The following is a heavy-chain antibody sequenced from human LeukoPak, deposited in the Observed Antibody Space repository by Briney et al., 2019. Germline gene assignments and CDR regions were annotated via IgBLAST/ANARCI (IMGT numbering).Heavy chain of an antibody. CDR3: ARVGYDYVWGSYRYTPYFDY. V-gene: IGHV4-34*01. Sequence: SETLSLTCAVYGGSFSGYYWSWIRQPPGKGLEWIGEINHSGSTNYNPSLKSRVTISVDTSKNQFSLKLSSVTAADTAVYYCARVGYDYVWGSYRYTPYFDYWGQGTLVTVSS. D-gene: IGHD3-16*02. J-gene: IGHJ4*02. CDR1: GGSFSGYY. CDR2: INHSGST.